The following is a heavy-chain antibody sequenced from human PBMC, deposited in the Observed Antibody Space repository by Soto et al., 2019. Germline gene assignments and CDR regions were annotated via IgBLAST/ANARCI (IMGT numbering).Heavy chain of an antibody. D-gene: IGHD4-17*01. CDR2: IYSGGST. Sequence: EVQLVESGGGLVQPGGSLRLSCAASGFTVSINYMTWVRQAPGKGLEWVSVIYSGGSTYYADSVKGRFTISRDNSKNTLYLQMNSLRAEDTAVYYCARTDYGDYSYFDSWGQGTLVTVSS. CDR1: GFTVSINY. CDR3: ARTDYGDYSYFDS. V-gene: IGHV3-66*01. J-gene: IGHJ4*02.